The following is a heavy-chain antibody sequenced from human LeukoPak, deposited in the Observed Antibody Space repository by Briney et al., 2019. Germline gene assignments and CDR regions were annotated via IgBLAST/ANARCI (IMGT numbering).Heavy chain of an antibody. CDR3: ATSDQGYSYGLDY. CDR1: GFTVSSNY. Sequence: GGSLRLSCAASGFTVSSNYMSWVRQAPGKGLEWVSVIYSGGSTYYADSVKGRFTISRDNSKNTLYLQMNSLRAEDTAVYYCATSDQGYSYGLDYWGQGTLVTVSS. J-gene: IGHJ4*02. D-gene: IGHD5-18*01. V-gene: IGHV3-66*01. CDR2: IYSGGST.